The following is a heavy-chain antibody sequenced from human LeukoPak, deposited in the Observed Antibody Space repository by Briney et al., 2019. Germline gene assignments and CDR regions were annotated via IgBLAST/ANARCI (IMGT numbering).Heavy chain of an antibody. Sequence: PSETLSLTCTVSGGSISSYYWSWIRQPPGKGLEWIGYIYYSGSTYYNPSLKSRVTISVDTSKNQFSLKLSSVTAADTAVYYCARHRSRIQLWFSYWGQGTLVTVSS. CDR3: ARHRSRIQLWFSY. CDR2: IYYSGST. V-gene: IGHV4-59*04. D-gene: IGHD5-18*01. CDR1: GGSISSYY. J-gene: IGHJ4*02.